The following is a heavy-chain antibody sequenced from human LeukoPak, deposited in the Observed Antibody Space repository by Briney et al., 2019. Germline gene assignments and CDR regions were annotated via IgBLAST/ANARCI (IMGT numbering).Heavy chain of an antibody. CDR2: INPNGDAA. D-gene: IGHD2-15*01. Sequence: RASVKVSCTASGFTLTDYSMHWVRQGQAPGQGLEWMGWINPNGDAANYAQKFQGRVTLTLETSINTAYLEMTTLTYDDTAVYFCARDRGTIWWGGSGSWGQGTLVTVSS. V-gene: IGHV1-2*02. CDR3: ARDRGTIWWGGSGS. J-gene: IGHJ5*02. CDR1: GFTLTDYS.